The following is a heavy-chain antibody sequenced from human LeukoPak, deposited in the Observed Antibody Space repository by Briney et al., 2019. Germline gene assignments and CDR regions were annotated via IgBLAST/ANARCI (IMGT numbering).Heavy chain of an antibody. D-gene: IGHD3-10*01. Sequence: ASVKVSCKASGGTFSSYAISWVRQAPGQGLEWMGGIIPIFGTANYAQKFQGRVTITTDESTSTAYMELSSLRSEDTAVYYCARPEAPDYYGSGSYYNVDYWGQGTLVTVSS. CDR1: GGTFSSYA. J-gene: IGHJ4*02. CDR2: IIPIFGTA. V-gene: IGHV1-69*05. CDR3: ARPEAPDYYGSGSYYNVDY.